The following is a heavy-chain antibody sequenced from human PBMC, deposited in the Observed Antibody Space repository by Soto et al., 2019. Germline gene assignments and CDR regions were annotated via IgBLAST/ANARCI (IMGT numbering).Heavy chain of an antibody. Sequence: PSETLSRTCTVSGGSITNYYWSWIRQTPGKGLEWVGSAHYSGSTHYNPSLKSRVTTSVDTSKNQISLNLTSVTAADTAVYYCARRGLGARFDYWGQGTLVTVSS. CDR2: AHYSGST. CDR3: ARRGLGARFDY. D-gene: IGHD1-26*01. CDR1: GGSITNYY. J-gene: IGHJ4*02. V-gene: IGHV4-59*01.